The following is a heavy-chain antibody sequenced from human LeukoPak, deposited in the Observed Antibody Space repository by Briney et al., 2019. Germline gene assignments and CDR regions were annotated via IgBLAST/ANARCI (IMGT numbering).Heavy chain of an antibody. J-gene: IGHJ4*02. D-gene: IGHD3-10*01. CDR2: ISAYDGDT. CDR1: GYTFATYG. V-gene: IGHV1-18*04. CDR3: ARPHRDMWFAARNTYYFDY. Sequence: ASVKVSCKTSGYTFATYGISWVRQAPGQGLEWMGWISAYDGDTNFAQKFQGRVTMTKDTSTSTAYMELRSLRSDDTAVYYCARPHRDMWFAARNTYYFDYWGQGTLVAVSS.